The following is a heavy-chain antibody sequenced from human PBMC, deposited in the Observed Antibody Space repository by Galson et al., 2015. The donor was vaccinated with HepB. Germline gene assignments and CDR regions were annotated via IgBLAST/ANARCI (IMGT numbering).Heavy chain of an antibody. CDR3: ARDLVRGEPDYFDC. J-gene: IGHJ4*02. CDR1: GFTFNSYA. D-gene: IGHD3-10*01. Sequence: SLRLSCAASGFTFNSYAMHWVRQAPGKGLEWVTVISYDGRVTYYTDSVKGRFTISRDDSKNTLYLQMNSLSGEDTAVYYCARDLVRGEPDYFDCWGQGTLVSVSS. V-gene: IGHV3-30*04. CDR2: ISYDGRVT.